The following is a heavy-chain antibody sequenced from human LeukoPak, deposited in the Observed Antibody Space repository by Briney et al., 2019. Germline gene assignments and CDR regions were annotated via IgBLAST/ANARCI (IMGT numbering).Heavy chain of an antibody. Sequence: PGGSLRLSCAASGFTFSTYAMSWVRQAPGKGLEWVSDISGSGEITYYADSVKGRFSISRDNSKNTLYMQMNSLRVEDTAVYYCAKRGYCNRTSCYTRGDAFDIWGQGTMVTVSS. J-gene: IGHJ3*02. CDR1: GFTFSTYA. CDR2: ISGSGEIT. CDR3: AKRGYCNRTSCYTRGDAFDI. V-gene: IGHV3-23*01. D-gene: IGHD2-2*02.